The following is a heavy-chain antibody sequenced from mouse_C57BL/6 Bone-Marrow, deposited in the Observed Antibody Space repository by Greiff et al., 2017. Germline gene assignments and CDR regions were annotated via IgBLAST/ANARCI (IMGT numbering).Heavy chain of an antibody. CDR2: IDPNSGST. CDR3: VRLPPQDY. CDR1: GYTFTSYW. D-gene: IGHD2-4*01. V-gene: IGHV1-64*01. J-gene: IGHJ2*01. Sequence: QVQLQQPGAELVKPGASVKLSCKASGYTFTSYWMHWVKQRPGQGLEWIGMIDPNSGSTNYNEKFKSKATLTVAKSSSTAYMQLSSLTSEDSAVYYCVRLPPQDYWGQGTTRTVSS.